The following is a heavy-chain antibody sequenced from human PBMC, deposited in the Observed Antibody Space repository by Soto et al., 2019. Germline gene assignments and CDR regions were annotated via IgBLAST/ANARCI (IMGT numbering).Heavy chain of an antibody. Sequence: PGGSLRLSXAASGFTFSNYDMHWVRQVTGKGLEWISSIGTAGDTYYAGSVRGRFTISRENAKNSLYLQMNSLRAEDTAVYFCARDPSYYGSGSYYYFDSWGQGALVTVSS. D-gene: IGHD3-10*01. CDR3: ARDPSYYGSGSYYYFDS. V-gene: IGHV3-13*01. CDR1: GFTFSNYD. J-gene: IGHJ4*02. CDR2: IGTAGDT.